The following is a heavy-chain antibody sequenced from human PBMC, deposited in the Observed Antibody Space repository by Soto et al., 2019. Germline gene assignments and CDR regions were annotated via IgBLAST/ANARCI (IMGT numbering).Heavy chain of an antibody. J-gene: IGHJ4*02. V-gene: IGHV1-46*01. D-gene: IGHD2-2*01. CDR3: ARDLLAANY. CDR2: INPNGGST. Sequence: QVQLVQSGAEVKKPGASVKLSCKASGYTFTSSYVHWVRQAPGQGLEWMAIINPNGGSTNYAQESQGRVTVTRDTSTSSVFMELRSLPSDDTAVYYCARDLLAANYWGQGTLVTVTS. CDR1: GYTFTSSY.